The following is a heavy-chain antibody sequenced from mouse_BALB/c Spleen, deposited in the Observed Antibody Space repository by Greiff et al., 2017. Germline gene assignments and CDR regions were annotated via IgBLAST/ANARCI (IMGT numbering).Heavy chain of an antibody. V-gene: IGHV14-3*02. J-gene: IGHJ4*01. CDR3: ARGLRRAMDY. Sequence: EVKLMESGAELVKPGASVKLSCTASGFNIKDTYMHWVKQRPEQGLEWIGRIDPANGNTKYDPKFQGKATITADTSSNTAYLQLSSLTSEDTAVYYCARGLRRAMDYWGQGTSVTVSS. CDR1: GFNIKDTY. CDR2: IDPANGNT. D-gene: IGHD2-4*01.